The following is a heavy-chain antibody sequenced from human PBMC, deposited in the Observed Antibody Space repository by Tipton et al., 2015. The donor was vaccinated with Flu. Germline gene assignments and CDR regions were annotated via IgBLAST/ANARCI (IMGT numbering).Heavy chain of an antibody. Sequence: TLSLTCTVSGGSISSYYWSRIRQPPGKGLEWIGYIYYSGSTNYNPSLKSRVTISVDTSKNQFSLKLSSVTAADTAVYYCARGNWNYYFDYWGQGTLVTVSS. J-gene: IGHJ4*02. CDR2: IYYSGST. CDR1: GGSISSYY. V-gene: IGHV4-59*01. CDR3: ARGNWNYYFDY. D-gene: IGHD1-7*01.